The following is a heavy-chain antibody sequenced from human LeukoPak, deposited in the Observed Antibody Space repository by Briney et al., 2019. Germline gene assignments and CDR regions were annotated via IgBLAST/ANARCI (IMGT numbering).Heavy chain of an antibody. CDR3: AAGVYYYDSSGYIPGLDY. Sequence: SETLSLTCTVSGGSISSYYWSWIRQPPGKGLEWIGYIYYSGSTNYNPSLKSRVTISVDTSKNKFSLKLSSVTAADTAVYYCAAGVYYYDSSGYIPGLDYWGQGTLVTVSS. D-gene: IGHD3-22*01. CDR1: GGSISSYY. V-gene: IGHV4-59*01. J-gene: IGHJ4*02. CDR2: IYYSGST.